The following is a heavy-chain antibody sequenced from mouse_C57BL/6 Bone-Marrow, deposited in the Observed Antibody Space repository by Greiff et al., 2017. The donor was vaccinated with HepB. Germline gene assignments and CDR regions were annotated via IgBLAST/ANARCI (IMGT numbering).Heavy chain of an antibody. CDR3: AREAFFDYDWYFDV. CDR2: IHPNSGST. D-gene: IGHD2-4*01. J-gene: IGHJ1*03. CDR1: GYTFTSYW. V-gene: IGHV1-64*01. Sequence: QVQLKQSGAELVKPGASVKLSCKASGYTFTSYWMHWVKQRPGQGLEWIGMIHPNSGSTNYNEKFKSKATLTVDKSSSTAYMQLSSLTSEDSAVYYCAREAFFDYDWYFDVWGTGTTVTVSS.